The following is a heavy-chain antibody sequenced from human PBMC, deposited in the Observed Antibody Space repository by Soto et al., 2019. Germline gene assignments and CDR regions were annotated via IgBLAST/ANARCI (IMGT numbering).Heavy chain of an antibody. CDR3: ARIQIRASSIDTNYYYYCGMDV. CDR2: IFSNDEK. Sequence: SGPTLVNPTETLMLTCTVSGFSLSNARMGVSWIRQPPGKALEWLAHIFSNDEKSYSTSLKSRLTISKDTSKSQVVLTMTNMDPVDTATYYCARIQIRASSIDTNYYYYCGMDVWGQGTTVTVSS. V-gene: IGHV2-26*01. J-gene: IGHJ6*02. D-gene: IGHD6-13*01. CDR1: GFSLSNARMG.